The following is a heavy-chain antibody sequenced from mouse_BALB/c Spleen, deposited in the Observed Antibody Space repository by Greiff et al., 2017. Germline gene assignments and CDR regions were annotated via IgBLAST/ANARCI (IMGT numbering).Heavy chain of an antibody. Sequence: EVQVVESGGGLVKPGGSLKLSCAASGFTFSSYAMSWVRQTPEKRLEWVASISSGGSTYYPDSVKGRFTISRDNARNILYLQMSSLRSEDTAMYYCARALPRWYFDVWGAGTTVTVSS. D-gene: IGHD2-12*01. J-gene: IGHJ1*01. CDR1: GFTFSSYA. V-gene: IGHV5-6-5*01. CDR2: ISSGGST. CDR3: ARALPRWYFDV.